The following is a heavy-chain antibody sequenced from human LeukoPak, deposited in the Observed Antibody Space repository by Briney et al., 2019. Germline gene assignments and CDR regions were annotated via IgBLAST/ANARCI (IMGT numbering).Heavy chain of an antibody. CDR2: ISYDGSNK. V-gene: IGHV3-30-3*01. D-gene: IGHD2-2*01. J-gene: IGHJ6*03. Sequence: GGSLRLSCAASGFTFSSYAMHWVRQAPGKGLEWVAVISYDGSNKYYADSVKGRFTISRDNSKNTLYLQMNSLRAEDTAVYYCARDGRGPAKKSKDIVVVPAATTTRYYYYYYMDVWGKGTTVTVSS. CDR3: ARDGRGPAKKSKDIVVVPAATTTRYYYYYYMDV. CDR1: GFTFSSYA.